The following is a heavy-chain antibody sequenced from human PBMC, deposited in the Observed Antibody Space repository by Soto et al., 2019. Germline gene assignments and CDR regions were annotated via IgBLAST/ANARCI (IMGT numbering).Heavy chain of an antibody. J-gene: IGHJ5*02. D-gene: IGHD2-2*01. CDR1: GYTFTSYD. CDR3: ARGDVLVPAATVNWFDP. Sequence: QVQLVQSGAEVKKPGASVKVSCKASGYTFTSYDINWVRQATGQGLEWMGWMNPNSGNTGYAQKFQGRVTMTRNTSISTAYMELSILRSEDTAVYYCARGDVLVPAATVNWFDPWGQGTLVTVSS. V-gene: IGHV1-8*01. CDR2: MNPNSGNT.